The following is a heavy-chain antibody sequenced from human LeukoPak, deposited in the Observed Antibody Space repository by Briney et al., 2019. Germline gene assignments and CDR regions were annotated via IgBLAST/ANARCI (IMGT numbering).Heavy chain of an antibody. CDR1: GFIFSNYA. J-gene: IGHJ4*03. CDR3: AKDAVYTGYHCYFDN. D-gene: IGHD1-26*01. Sequence: GGSLRLSCAASGFIFSNYAMSWVRQAPGKGLEWVSSITNSGDGTYYADSVKGRFTISRDNSKNTLYLQMNSLRAEDTAMYYCAKDAVYTGYHCYFDNWGQRALGTASS. CDR2: ITNSGDGT. V-gene: IGHV3-23*01.